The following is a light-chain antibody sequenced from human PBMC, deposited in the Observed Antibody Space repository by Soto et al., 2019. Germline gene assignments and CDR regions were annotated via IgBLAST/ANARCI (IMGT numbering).Light chain of an antibody. Sequence: QSALTQPASVSGSPGQSITISCTGTSSDVGGYNYVSWYQQHPGKVPKLMIYEVSNRPSGVSNRFSGSKSGNTASLTISGLQAEDEADYYCCSYTSSSTLSVFGTGTKLTVL. CDR1: SSDVGGYNY. CDR2: EVS. V-gene: IGLV2-14*01. J-gene: IGLJ1*01. CDR3: CSYTSSSTLSV.